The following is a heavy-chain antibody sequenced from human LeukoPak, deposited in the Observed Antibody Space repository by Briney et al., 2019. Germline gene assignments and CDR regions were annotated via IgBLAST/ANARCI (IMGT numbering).Heavy chain of an antibody. CDR1: GYTLTELS. V-gene: IGHV1-24*01. CDR3: ATVLEEQWLWQVFDP. Sequence: ASVKVSCKVSGYTLTELSMHWVRQAPGKGLEWMGGFDPEDGETIYAQKFQGRVTMTEDTSTDTAYMELSSLRSEDTAVYYCATVLEEQWLWQVFDPWGQETLVTVSS. J-gene: IGHJ5*02. D-gene: IGHD6-19*01. CDR2: FDPEDGET.